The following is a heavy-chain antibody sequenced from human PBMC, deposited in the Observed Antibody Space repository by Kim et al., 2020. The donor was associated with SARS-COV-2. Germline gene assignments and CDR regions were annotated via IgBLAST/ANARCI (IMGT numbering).Heavy chain of an antibody. CDR3: ARETARGSGWYRPFDY. D-gene: IGHD6-19*01. Sequence: SETLSLTCTVSGGSISSYYWSWIRQPAGKGLEWIGRIYTSGSTNYNPSLKSRVTMSVDTSKNQFSLKLSSVTAADTAVYYCARETARGSGWYRPFDYWGQGTLVTVSS. J-gene: IGHJ4*02. V-gene: IGHV4-4*07. CDR2: IYTSGST. CDR1: GGSISSYY.